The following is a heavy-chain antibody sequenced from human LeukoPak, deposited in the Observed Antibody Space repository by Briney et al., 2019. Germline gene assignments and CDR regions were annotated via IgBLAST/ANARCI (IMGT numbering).Heavy chain of an antibody. CDR3: ARGRSSGWYAGSFDV. CDR1: RAAFTAYY. CDR2: MNSSGST. Sequence: PSETLSLTCAVSRAAFTAYYWTWTRQPPGKGLEWIGEMNSSGSTNLNPSLKSRVTISVDTSKNQFSLRLSSATAADTAVYYCARGRSSGWYAGSFDVWGQGTMVTVSS. V-gene: IGHV4-34*01. D-gene: IGHD6-19*01. J-gene: IGHJ3*01.